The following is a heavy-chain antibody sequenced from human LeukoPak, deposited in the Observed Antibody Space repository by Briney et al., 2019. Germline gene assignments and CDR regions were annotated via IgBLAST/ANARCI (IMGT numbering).Heavy chain of an antibody. V-gene: IGHV3-7*01. J-gene: IGHJ6*03. CDR1: GFTFSSYW. CDR2: IKQDGSEK. CDR3: ARDHCSSTSCYFFYYYYYMDV. D-gene: IGHD2-2*01. Sequence: GGSLRLSCAASGFTFSSYWMSWVRQAPGKGLEWVANIKQDGSEKYYVDSVKGRFTISTDNAKNSLYLQMNSLRAEDTAVYYCARDHCSSTSCYFFYYYYYMDVWGKGTTVTVSS.